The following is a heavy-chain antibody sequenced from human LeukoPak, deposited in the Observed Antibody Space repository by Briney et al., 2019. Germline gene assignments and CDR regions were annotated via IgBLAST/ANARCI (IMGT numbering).Heavy chain of an antibody. CDR1: GGSISRTPYY. J-gene: IGHJ4*02. D-gene: IGHD3-22*01. V-gene: IGHV4-39*07. CDR3: ARVFLGGYYDSPLGY. CDR2: INHSGST. Sequence: SETLSLTCTVSGGSISRTPYYWAWIRQPPGKGLEWIGEINHSGSTNYNPSLKSRVTISVDTSKNQFSLKLSSVTAADTAVYYCARVFLGGYYDSPLGYWGQGTLVTVSS.